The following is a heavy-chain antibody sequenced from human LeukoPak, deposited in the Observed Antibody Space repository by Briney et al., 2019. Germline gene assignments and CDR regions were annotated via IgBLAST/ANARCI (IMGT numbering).Heavy chain of an antibody. Sequence: GGSLRLSCAASGFTFSSYWMSWVRQAPGKGLEWVANIKQDGSEKYYVDSVEGRFTISRDNAKNSLYLQMNSLRAEDTAVYYCARERWISAWLRPLMDVWGQGTTVTVSS. D-gene: IGHD5-12*01. CDR1: GFTFSSYW. J-gene: IGHJ6*02. CDR2: IKQDGSEK. CDR3: ARERWISAWLRPLMDV. V-gene: IGHV3-7*03.